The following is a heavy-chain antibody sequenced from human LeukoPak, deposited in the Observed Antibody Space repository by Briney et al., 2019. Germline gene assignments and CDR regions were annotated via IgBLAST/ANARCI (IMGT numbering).Heavy chain of an antibody. CDR1: GGSISSSLYY. CDR3: ARDPWYYYGSGSYYP. D-gene: IGHD3-10*01. V-gene: IGHV4-39*02. J-gene: IGHJ5*02. Sequence: SETLSLTCTVSGGSISSSLYYWGWIRQPPGKGLEWIGTIYYSGSTYYNPSLKGRVTISVDTSKNQFSLKVSSVTAADTAVYYCARDPWYYYGSGSYYPWGQGTLVTVSS. CDR2: IYYSGST.